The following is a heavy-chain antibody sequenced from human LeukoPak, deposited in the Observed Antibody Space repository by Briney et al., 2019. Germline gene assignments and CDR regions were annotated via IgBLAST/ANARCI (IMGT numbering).Heavy chain of an antibody. V-gene: IGHV4-59*12. D-gene: IGHD3-22*01. J-gene: IGHJ4*02. CDR2: FYYIGST. CDR3: ARGRVRRNRYYYDSSGYLSPQFDY. Sequence: PSETLSLTCTVSGGSISNYYWSWLRQPPGKVLEWIGYFYYIGSTNYNPSLKSRVTISVDTSKNQFSLKLSSVTAADTAVYYCARGRVRRNRYYYDSSGYLSPQFDYWGQGTLVTVSS. CDR1: GGSISNYY.